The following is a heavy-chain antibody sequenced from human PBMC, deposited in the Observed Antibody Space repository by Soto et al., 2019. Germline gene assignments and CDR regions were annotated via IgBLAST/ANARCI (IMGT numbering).Heavy chain of an antibody. CDR3: AKSRLGGTYYYYYGMDV. CDR1: GFTFSNNG. CDR2: ISGSGEKT. V-gene: IGHV3-23*01. J-gene: IGHJ6*02. Sequence: GGSLRLSCAASGFTFSNNGMSWVRQAPGKGLEWVSGISGSGEKTYYADSVKGRFTISRDNSKDTLYLQMDSLRAEDTAVYYCAKSRLGGTYYYYYGMDVWGQGTTVTVSS. D-gene: IGHD1-26*01.